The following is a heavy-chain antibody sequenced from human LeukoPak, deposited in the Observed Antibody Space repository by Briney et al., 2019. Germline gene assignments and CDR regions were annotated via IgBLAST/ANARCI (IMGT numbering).Heavy chain of an antibody. Sequence: PGGSLRLSCAASGFTFDDYAMHWVRQAPGKGLEWVSGISWNSGSIGYADSVKGRFTISRDNAKNSLYLQMNSLRAEDTALYYCANSQDYYDSSGYENAFDIWGQGTMVTVS. CDR3: ANSQDYYDSSGYENAFDI. CDR2: ISWNSGSI. J-gene: IGHJ3*02. V-gene: IGHV3-9*01. CDR1: GFTFDDYA. D-gene: IGHD3-22*01.